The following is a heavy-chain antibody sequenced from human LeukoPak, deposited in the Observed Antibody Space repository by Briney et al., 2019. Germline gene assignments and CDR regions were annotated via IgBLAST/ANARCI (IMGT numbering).Heavy chain of an antibody. CDR1: GGSINKTDYY. J-gene: IGHJ6*03. Sequence: SGTLSLTCTVSGGSINKTDYYWGWICQPPGKGLEWIGSIYYSGTTYYKPSLKSRVTISVDTSKNQFSLRLSSVTVADTAVYYCARKVGRYSYGYYYYYYMDVWGKGTTVTVSS. D-gene: IGHD5-18*01. CDR3: ARKVGRYSYGYYYYYYMDV. V-gene: IGHV4-39*01. CDR2: IYYSGTT.